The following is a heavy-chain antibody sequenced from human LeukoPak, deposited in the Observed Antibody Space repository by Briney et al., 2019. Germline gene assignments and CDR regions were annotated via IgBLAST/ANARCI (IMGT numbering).Heavy chain of an antibody. CDR3: ARWRMELNYDILTGYYTFFDY. D-gene: IGHD3-9*01. V-gene: IGHV3-7*01. J-gene: IGHJ4*02. Sequence: GGSLRLSCAASGFTFSSYWMSWVRQAPGKGLEWVANIKQDGSEKYYVDSVKGRFTISRDNAKNSLYLQMNSLRAEDTAVYYCARWRMELNYDILTGYYTFFDYWGQGTLVTVSS. CDR1: GFTFSSYW. CDR2: IKQDGSEK.